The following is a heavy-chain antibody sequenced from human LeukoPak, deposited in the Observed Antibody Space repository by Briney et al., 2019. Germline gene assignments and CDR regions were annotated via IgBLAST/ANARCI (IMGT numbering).Heavy chain of an antibody. CDR3: ARVEAQWVASHWFDP. D-gene: IGHD6-19*01. CDR1: GDSINSKSYY. V-gene: IGHV4-61*02. Sequence: RSSETLSLTCTVSGDSINSKSYYWTWIRQPAGKGLEWIGRIYTTSGSANYNPSLKSRVLISMDTSKNHISLRLNSVTAADTAVYYCARVEAQWVASHWFDPWGQGAQVTVSS. CDR2: IYTTSGSA. J-gene: IGHJ5*02.